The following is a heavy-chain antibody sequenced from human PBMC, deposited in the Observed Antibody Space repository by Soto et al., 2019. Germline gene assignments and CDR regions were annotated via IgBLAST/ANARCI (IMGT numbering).Heavy chain of an antibody. J-gene: IGHJ6*02. V-gene: IGHV1-24*01. CDR3: ATVGNRNGGSYYDYYYYYGMDV. CDR1: GYTLTELS. CDR2: FDPEDGET. D-gene: IGHD1-26*01. Sequence: ASVKVSCKVSGYTLTELSMHWVRQAPGKGLEWMGGFDPEDGETIYAQKFQGRVTMTEDTSTDTAYMELSSLRSEDTAVYYCATVGNRNGGSYYDYYYYYGMDVWGQGTTVTVSS.